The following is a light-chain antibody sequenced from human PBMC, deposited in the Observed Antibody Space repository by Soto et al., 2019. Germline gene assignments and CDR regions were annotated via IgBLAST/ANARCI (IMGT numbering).Light chain of an antibody. CDR1: QGISNY. CDR2: AAS. CDR3: YQYTSSLYP. J-gene: IGKJ2*01. Sequence: DIQMTQSPSSLSASVGARVTITCRASQGISNYLAWFQQKPGKAPKSLIYAASSLQSGVPSKFSGSGSGTEFTRTIRSLQHADFATCYCYQYTSSLYPFGQGTPLQIK. V-gene: IGKV1-16*02.